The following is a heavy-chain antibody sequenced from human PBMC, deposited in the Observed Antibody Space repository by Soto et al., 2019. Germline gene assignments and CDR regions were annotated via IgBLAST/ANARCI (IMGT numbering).Heavy chain of an antibody. D-gene: IGHD3-10*01. V-gene: IGHV3-23*01. CDR2: IDGSGGIT. CDR3: VKNSGWFNT. Sequence: QLLQSGGVLVQPGGSLTLSCAASGFTFGTTDMSWVRQAPGEGLEWVSTIDGSGGITYYADSVKGRFTISRDNSRNTVYLQMNSLRGDDKALYYCVKNSGWFNTWGQGALVTVSS. J-gene: IGHJ5*02. CDR1: GFTFGTTD.